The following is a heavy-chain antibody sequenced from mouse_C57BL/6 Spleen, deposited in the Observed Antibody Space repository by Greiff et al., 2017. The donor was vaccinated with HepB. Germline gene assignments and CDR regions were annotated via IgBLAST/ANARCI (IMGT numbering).Heavy chain of an antibody. Sequence: VQLQQSGPELVKPGASVKISCKASGYTFTDYYMNWVKQSHGKSLEWIGDINPNNGGTSYNQKFKGKATLTVDKSSSTAYMELRSLTSEDSAVYYCAREALELHRCAMDYWGQGTSVTVSS. D-gene: IGHD2-1*01. CDR2: INPNNGGT. CDR3: AREALELHRCAMDY. V-gene: IGHV1-26*01. J-gene: IGHJ4*01. CDR1: GYTFTDYY.